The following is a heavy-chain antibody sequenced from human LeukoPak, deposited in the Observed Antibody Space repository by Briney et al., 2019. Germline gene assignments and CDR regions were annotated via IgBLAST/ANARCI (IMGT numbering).Heavy chain of an antibody. V-gene: IGHV3-48*02. CDR2: ISSSSSTI. J-gene: IGHJ4*02. CDR1: GFTFSSYS. Sequence: GGSLRLSCAASGFTFSSYSMNWVRQAPGKGLEWVSYISSSSSTIYYADSVKGRFTISRDNAKNSLYLQMNSLRDEDTAVYYCARDPRRYYYDSSGYYPFDYWGQGTLVTVSS. D-gene: IGHD3-22*01. CDR3: ARDPRRYYYDSSGYYPFDY.